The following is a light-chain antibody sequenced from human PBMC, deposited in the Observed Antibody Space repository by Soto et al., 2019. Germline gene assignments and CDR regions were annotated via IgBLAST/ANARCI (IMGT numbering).Light chain of an antibody. J-gene: IGKJ3*01. CDR2: DAS. CDR1: QSITNW. CDR3: QQYNSYSPLT. V-gene: IGKV1-5*01. Sequence: DIQMTQSPSTLSASVGDRVTITCRASQSITNWLAWYQQKPGKAPKLLVYDASSLESGVPSRFSGSGSGTEFTLTISSLQPDDFAPYYCQQYNSYSPLTFGPGTKVYIK.